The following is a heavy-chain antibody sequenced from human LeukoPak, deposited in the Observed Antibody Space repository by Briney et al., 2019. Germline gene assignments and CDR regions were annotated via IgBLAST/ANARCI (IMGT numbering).Heavy chain of an antibody. J-gene: IGHJ6*02. CDR1: GFTFSSYA. D-gene: IGHD6-13*01. V-gene: IGHV3-30-3*01. Sequence: GRSLRLSCAASGFTFSSYAMHWVRQAPGKGLEWVAVISYDGSNKYYADSVKGRFTISRDNSKNTLYLQMNSLRAEDTAVYYCARDGEDSSSWYGKKYDYYGMDVWGQGTTVTVSS. CDR2: ISYDGSNK. CDR3: ARDGEDSSSWYGKKYDYYGMDV.